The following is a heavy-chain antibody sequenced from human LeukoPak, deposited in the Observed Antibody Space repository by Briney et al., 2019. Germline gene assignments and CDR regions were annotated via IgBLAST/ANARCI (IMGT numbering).Heavy chain of an antibody. J-gene: IGHJ5*02. CDR2: INTNTGNP. CDR1: GYTFTSYA. Sequence: ASVKVSCKASGYTFTSYAMNWVRQAPGQGLEWMGWINTNTGNPTYAQGFTGRFVFSLDTSVSTAYLQISSLKAEDTAVYYCARGVRYYDSSVQNGWFDPWGQGTLVTVSS. D-gene: IGHD3-22*01. CDR3: ARGVRYYDSSVQNGWFDP. V-gene: IGHV7-4-1*02.